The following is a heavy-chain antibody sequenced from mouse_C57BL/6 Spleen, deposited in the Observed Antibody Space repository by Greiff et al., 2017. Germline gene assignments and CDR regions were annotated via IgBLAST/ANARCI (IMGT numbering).Heavy chain of an antibody. J-gene: IGHJ4*01. V-gene: IGHV3-6*01. Sequence: ESGPGLVKPSQSLSLTCSVTGYSITSGYYWNWIRQFPGNKLEWMGYISYDGSNNYNPSLKNRISITRDTSKNQFFLKLNSVTTEDTATYYCAREVLRYAMDYWGQGTSGTVSS. CDR2: ISYDGSN. CDR1: GYSITSGYY. D-gene: IGHD1-1*01. CDR3: AREVLRYAMDY.